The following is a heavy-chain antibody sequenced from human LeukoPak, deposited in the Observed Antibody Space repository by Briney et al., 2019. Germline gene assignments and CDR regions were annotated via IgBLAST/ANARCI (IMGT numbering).Heavy chain of an antibody. Sequence: PGGSLRLSCAASGFTFSSYAMSWVRQAPGKGLEWVSSISNSGTYIYYADSVKGRFTISRDNAKNSLYLQMNSLRAEDTAVYYCARDPEVGATASLDYWGQGILVTVSS. CDR1: GFTFSSYA. D-gene: IGHD1-26*01. V-gene: IGHV3-21*01. CDR3: ARDPEVGATASLDY. CDR2: ISNSGTYI. J-gene: IGHJ4*02.